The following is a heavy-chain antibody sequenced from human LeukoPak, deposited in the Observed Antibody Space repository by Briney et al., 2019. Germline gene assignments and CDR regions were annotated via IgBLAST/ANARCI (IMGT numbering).Heavy chain of an antibody. D-gene: IGHD1-1*01. CDR2: ICAYNGNT. J-gene: IGHJ4*02. CDR3: ARDQAGTGTGPFDY. Sequence: ASVKVSCKASGYTFTSYGISWVRQAPGQGLEWMGWICAYNGNTNYAQKLQGRVTMTTDTSTSTAYMELRSLRSDDTAVYYCARDQAGTGTGPFDYWGQGTLVTVSS. CDR1: GYTFTSYG. V-gene: IGHV1-18*01.